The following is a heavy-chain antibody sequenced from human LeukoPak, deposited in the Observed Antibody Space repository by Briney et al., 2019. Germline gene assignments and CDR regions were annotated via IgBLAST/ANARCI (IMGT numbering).Heavy chain of an antibody. J-gene: IGHJ4*02. D-gene: IGHD4-23*01. CDR3: TRGRGYGGDSLRSFDY. CDR1: GGSFSGYY. Sequence: PSETLSLTCAVYGGSFSGYYWSWIRQSPGKGLEWIAYIFDSGRANHNPSLKSRVTISVDTSRNQFSLRLGSVTAADTAVYYCTRGRGYGGDSLRSFDYWGQGTLVTVSS. V-gene: IGHV4-59*01. CDR2: IFDSGRA.